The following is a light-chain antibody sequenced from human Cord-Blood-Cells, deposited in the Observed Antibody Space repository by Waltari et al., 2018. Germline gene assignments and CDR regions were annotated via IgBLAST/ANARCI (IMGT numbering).Light chain of an antibody. V-gene: IGLV3-25*02. CDR2: KDS. Sequence: SYELTQPPSVSVSPGQPARITCSGDALPTQYAYWYQQTPGQAHGLVIYKDSERSSGIPEGFSGSSSGTTVTLTISGVQAEDEADYYCQSADSSGTYVVFGGGTMLTVL. CDR3: QSADSSGTYVV. CDR1: ALPTQY. J-gene: IGLJ2*01.